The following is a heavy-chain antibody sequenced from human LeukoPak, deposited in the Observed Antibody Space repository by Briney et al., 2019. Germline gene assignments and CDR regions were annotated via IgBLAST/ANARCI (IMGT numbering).Heavy chain of an antibody. CDR3: AKYGWGFYFDY. V-gene: IGHV3-23*01. J-gene: IGHJ4*02. Sequence: GGSLRLSCAASGFNFSSYAMSWVRQAPGKGLEWVSAISGSGGSTYYADSAKGRFTISRDNSKNTLHLQMNSLRAEDTAVYYCAKYGWGFYFDYWGQGTLVTVSS. CDR1: GFNFSSYA. CDR2: ISGSGGST. D-gene: IGHD7-27*01.